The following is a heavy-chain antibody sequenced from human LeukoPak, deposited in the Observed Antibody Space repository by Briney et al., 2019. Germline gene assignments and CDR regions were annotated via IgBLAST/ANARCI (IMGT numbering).Heavy chain of an antibody. CDR2: ISYDGSNK. Sequence: GGSLRLSCAASGFTFSSYAMHWVRQAPGKGLEWVAVISYDGSNKYYADPVKGRFTISRDNSKNTPYLQMNSLRAEDTVVYYCARELVYAIYPAFDYWGQGTLVTVSS. V-gene: IGHV3-30*04. D-gene: IGHD2-8*01. CDR1: GFTFSSYA. CDR3: ARELVYAIYPAFDY. J-gene: IGHJ4*02.